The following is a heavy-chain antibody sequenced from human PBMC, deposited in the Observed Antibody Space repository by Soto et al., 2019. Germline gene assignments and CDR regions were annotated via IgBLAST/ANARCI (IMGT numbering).Heavy chain of an antibody. V-gene: IGHV1-18*01. Sequence: QVQLVQSGAEVKKPGASVKVSCKASGYTFTSYGISWVRQAPGQGLEWMGWISAYNGNTNYTQKLQGRVTMTTDTSTSTAYMELRSRRSDDTAVYYCARDQRRSSSWTRSDWFDPWGQGTLVTVSS. CDR1: GYTFTSYG. J-gene: IGHJ5*02. D-gene: IGHD6-13*01. CDR2: ISAYNGNT. CDR3: ARDQRRSSSWTRSDWFDP.